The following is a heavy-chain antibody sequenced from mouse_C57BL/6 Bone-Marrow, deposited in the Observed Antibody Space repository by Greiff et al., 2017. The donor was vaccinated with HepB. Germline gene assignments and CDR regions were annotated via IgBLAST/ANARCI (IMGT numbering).Heavy chain of an antibody. Sequence: QVQLKQSGAELVKPGASVKMSCKASGYTFTTYPIEWMKQNHGKSLEWIGNFHPYNDDTKYNEKFKGKATLTVEKSSSTVYLELSLLTSDDSAVYYCARGGIYGSSYDWYFDVWGTGTTVTVSS. CDR3: ARGGIYGSSYDWYFDV. CDR1: GYTFTTYP. J-gene: IGHJ1*03. V-gene: IGHV1-47*01. D-gene: IGHD1-1*01. CDR2: FHPYNDDT.